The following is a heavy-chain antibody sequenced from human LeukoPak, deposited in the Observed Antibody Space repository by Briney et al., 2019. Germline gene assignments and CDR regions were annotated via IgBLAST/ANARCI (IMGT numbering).Heavy chain of an antibody. CDR1: GFTFSSYA. CDR2: ISYDGSNK. D-gene: IGHD3-10*01. V-gene: IGHV3-30*04. J-gene: IGHJ6*04. Sequence: GGSLRLSCAASGFTFSSYAMHWVRQAPGKGLEGVAVISYDGSNKYYADSVKGRFTISRDNSKNTLYLQMNSLRAEDTAVYYCARDPYGSGSYYYYYYYGMDVWGKGTTVTVSS. CDR3: ARDPYGSGSYYYYYYYGMDV.